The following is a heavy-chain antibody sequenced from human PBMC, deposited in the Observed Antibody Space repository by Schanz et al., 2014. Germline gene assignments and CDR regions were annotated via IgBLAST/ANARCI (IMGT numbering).Heavy chain of an antibody. CDR3: ARIGGSVFDY. CDR2: IWYDGSNK. V-gene: IGHV3-33*03. Sequence: MQLLESGGGVVQPGRSLRLSCAASGFTFSSYGMHWVRQAPGKGLEWVAVIWYDGSNKYYADSVKGRFTISRDSSKNTLFLQMNSLRTEDTAVYYCARIGGSVFDYWAQGTLVTVSS. D-gene: IGHD3-10*01. J-gene: IGHJ4*02. CDR1: GFTFSSYG.